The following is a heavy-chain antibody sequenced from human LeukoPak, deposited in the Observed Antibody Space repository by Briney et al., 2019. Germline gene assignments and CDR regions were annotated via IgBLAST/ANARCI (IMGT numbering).Heavy chain of an antibody. CDR2: IRYDGSNK. CDR3: ARNWNNYFDY. V-gene: IGHV3-30*02. Sequence: GGSLRDSCAASGLTFTTDCMHWVRQAPGKGLEWVSFIRYDGSNKYYIDSVKGRLTTSRDNSKNTLYLQMNSLRVEDTAVYYCARNWNNYFDYWGQGTLVTVSA. CDR1: GLTFTTDC. J-gene: IGHJ4*02. D-gene: IGHD1/OR15-1a*01.